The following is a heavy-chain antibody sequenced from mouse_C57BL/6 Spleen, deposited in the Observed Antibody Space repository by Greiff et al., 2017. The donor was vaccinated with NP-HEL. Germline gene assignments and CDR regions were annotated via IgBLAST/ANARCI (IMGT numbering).Heavy chain of an antibody. J-gene: IGHJ3*01. Sequence: EVQVVESGGGLVQPGGSLSLSCAASGFTFTDYYMSWVRQPPGKALEWLGFIRNKANGYTTEYSASVKGRFTISRDNSQSILYLQMNALRAEDSATYYCARYMDYGSVFAYWGQGTLVTVSA. V-gene: IGHV7-3*01. CDR1: GFTFTDYY. CDR3: ARYMDYGSVFAY. D-gene: IGHD1-1*01. CDR2: IRNKANGYTT.